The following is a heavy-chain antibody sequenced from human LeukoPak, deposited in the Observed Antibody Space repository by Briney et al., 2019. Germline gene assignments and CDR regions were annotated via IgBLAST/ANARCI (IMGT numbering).Heavy chain of an antibody. CDR2: ISGNGANT. D-gene: IGHD3/OR15-3a*01. J-gene: IGHJ5*02. Sequence: GGSLRLSCSASGFTFSNYPMHWVRQAPGKRLEYVSAISGNGANTYYADSVKGRFTISRDNSKNTLYFQMISLTPEDTAVYYCVKVSHSDFRTGPFDPWGQGTLVTVSS. V-gene: IGHV3-64D*06. CDR3: VKVSHSDFRTGPFDP. CDR1: GFTFSNYP.